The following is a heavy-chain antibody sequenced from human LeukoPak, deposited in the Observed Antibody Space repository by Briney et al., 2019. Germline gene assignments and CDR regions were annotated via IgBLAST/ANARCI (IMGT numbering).Heavy chain of an antibody. CDR2: IYYSGNT. V-gene: IGHV4-59*01. CDR1: GGSISSYY. CDR3: ARDRDSSGLRDFDL. Sequence: PSETLSLTCTVSGGSISSYYWSWIRQPPGKGLEWIGYIYYSGNTNYNPSLKSRVSISIDTSKNQFSLQLSSVTAADTAVYYYARDRDSSGLRDFDLWGRGTLVTVSA. D-gene: IGHD3-22*01. J-gene: IGHJ2*01.